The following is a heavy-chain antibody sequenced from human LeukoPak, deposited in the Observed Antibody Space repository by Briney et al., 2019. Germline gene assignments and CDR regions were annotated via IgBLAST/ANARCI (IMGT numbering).Heavy chain of an antibody. V-gene: IGHV4-39*01. CDR3: ARISGPYYYAMDV. J-gene: IGHJ6*02. Sequence: PSETLSLTCTVSGDPITRSPYWWGWIRQPPGKGLEWIGSIYYSGSTYYNSSLKSRVYISMVTSKNQFSLRLSSVTVADTAVYYCARISGPYYYAMDVWGQGTTVLVSS. CDR1: GDPITRSPYW. CDR2: IYYSGST.